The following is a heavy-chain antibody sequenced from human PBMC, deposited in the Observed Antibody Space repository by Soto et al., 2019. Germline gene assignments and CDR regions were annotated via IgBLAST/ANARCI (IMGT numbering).Heavy chain of an antibody. Sequence: GASVKVSCKASGYTFTSYGISWVRQAPGQGLEWMGWISAYNGNTNYAQKLQGRVTMTTDTSTSTAYMELRSLRSDDTAVYYCASAISNFWSGYQYFFAYWGQGTLVTVSS. J-gene: IGHJ4*02. V-gene: IGHV1-18*01. CDR2: ISAYNGNT. CDR3: ASAISNFWSGYQYFFAY. D-gene: IGHD3-3*01. CDR1: GYTFTSYG.